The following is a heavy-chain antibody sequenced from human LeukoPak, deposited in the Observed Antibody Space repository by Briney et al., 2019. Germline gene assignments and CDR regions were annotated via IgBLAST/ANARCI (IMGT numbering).Heavy chain of an antibody. CDR1: GGSLGGYY. CDR2: IYYSGST. D-gene: IGHD2-15*01. V-gene: IGHV4-59*01. Sequence: SETLSLTCAVDGGSLGGYYWSWIRQPAGKGLEWIGYIYYSGSTNYNPSLKSRVTISVDTSKNQFSLKLSSVTAADTAVYYCARDWRDIGAFDIWGQGTMVTVSS. CDR3: ARDWRDIGAFDI. J-gene: IGHJ3*02.